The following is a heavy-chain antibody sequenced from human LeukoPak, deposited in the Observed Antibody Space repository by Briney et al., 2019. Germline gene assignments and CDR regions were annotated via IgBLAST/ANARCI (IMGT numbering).Heavy chain of an antibody. Sequence: GASVKVSCKASGYTFTGYYMHWVRQAPGQGLEWMGWINPNSGGTSYAQKFQGRVTMTRDTSISTAYMELSRLRSDDTAVYYCARGHSSYYYYYMDVWGKGTTVTVSS. CDR2: INPNSGGT. CDR3: ARGHSSYYYYYMDV. D-gene: IGHD1-26*01. CDR1: GYTFTGYY. V-gene: IGHV1-2*02. J-gene: IGHJ6*03.